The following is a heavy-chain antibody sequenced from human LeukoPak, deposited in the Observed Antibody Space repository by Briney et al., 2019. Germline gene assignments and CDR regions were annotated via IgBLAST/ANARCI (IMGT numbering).Heavy chain of an antibody. CDR3: ARDYYDSSGYLTTHFDY. Sequence: ASVKVSCKASGYTFTSYGISWVRQAPGQGLEWMGWISAYNGNTNYAQKLQGRVTMTTDTSTSTAYMELRSLRSDDTAVYYCARDYYDSSGYLTTHFDYWGQGTLVTVSS. V-gene: IGHV1-18*01. CDR1: GYTFTSYG. CDR2: ISAYNGNT. D-gene: IGHD3-22*01. J-gene: IGHJ4*02.